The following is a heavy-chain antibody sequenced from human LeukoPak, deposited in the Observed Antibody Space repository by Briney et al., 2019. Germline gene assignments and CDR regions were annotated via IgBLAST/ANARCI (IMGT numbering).Heavy chain of an antibody. CDR1: GFTFSSYG. V-gene: IGHV3-23*01. CDR3: AKMDLPPPAPLY. Sequence: GGSLRLSCAASGFTFSSYGMNWVRQAPGKGLEWVSGISGSGSNTYYADSVRGRFTISRDNSKNTLFLQMNSLRVEDTAVYYCAKMDLPPPAPLYWGQGTLVTVSS. D-gene: IGHD2-2*01. J-gene: IGHJ4*02. CDR2: ISGSGSNT.